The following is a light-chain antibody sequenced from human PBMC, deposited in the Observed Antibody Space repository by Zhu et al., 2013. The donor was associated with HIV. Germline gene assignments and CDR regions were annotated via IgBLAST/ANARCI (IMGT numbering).Light chain of an antibody. CDR1: QSISSW. CDR2: KAS. J-gene: IGKJ2*03. CDR3: QQYDSYSYS. V-gene: IGKV1-5*03. Sequence: DIQMTQSPSTLSASVGDRVTITCRASQSISSWLAWYQQKLGKAPKLLIYKASTLESGSRSRFSASGSGTDFTLTIDSLQPDDFATYYCQQYDSYSYSFGQGTKLEIK.